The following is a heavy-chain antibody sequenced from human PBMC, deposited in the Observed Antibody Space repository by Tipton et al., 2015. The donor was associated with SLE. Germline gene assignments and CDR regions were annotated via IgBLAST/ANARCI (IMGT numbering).Heavy chain of an antibody. V-gene: IGHV4-38-2*02. J-gene: IGHJ4*02. CDR2: IYHSGST. CDR3: AREIPRAPLDY. Sequence: TLSLTCTVSGYSISSGYYWGWIRQPPGKGLEWIGSIYHSGSTYYNRSLKSRVTISVDTSKNQFSLKLSSVTAADTAVYYCAREIPRAPLDYWGQGTLVTVSS. D-gene: IGHD2-2*02. CDR1: GYSISSGYY.